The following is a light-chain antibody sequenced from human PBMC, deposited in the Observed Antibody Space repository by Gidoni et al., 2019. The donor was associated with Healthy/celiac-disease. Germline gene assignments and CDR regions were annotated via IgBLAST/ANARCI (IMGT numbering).Light chain of an antibody. CDR3: QYYNNWPPGT. Sequence: IVMTQSQATLSVSPGDRATLSCRASQSVSSNLAWYQQKPGQAPRLLIYGASTRATGIPARFSGSGSGTEFTLTISSLQSEDFAVYYCQYYNNWPPGTFGQGTKVEIK. CDR1: QSVSSN. CDR2: GAS. V-gene: IGKV3-15*01. J-gene: IGKJ1*01.